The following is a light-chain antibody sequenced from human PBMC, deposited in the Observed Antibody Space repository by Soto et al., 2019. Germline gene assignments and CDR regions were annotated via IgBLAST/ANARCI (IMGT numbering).Light chain of an antibody. Sequence: DIQMTQSPSAMSASLGYRVTITCRASQGISNSLAWFQQKPGKAPEVLIYAASNLQSGVPSRFSGSGSGTDFTLTISRLEPEDFAVYYCQQYGSSPITFGQGTRLEI. CDR1: QGISNS. J-gene: IGKJ5*01. CDR3: QQYGSSPIT. V-gene: IGKV1-17*03. CDR2: AAS.